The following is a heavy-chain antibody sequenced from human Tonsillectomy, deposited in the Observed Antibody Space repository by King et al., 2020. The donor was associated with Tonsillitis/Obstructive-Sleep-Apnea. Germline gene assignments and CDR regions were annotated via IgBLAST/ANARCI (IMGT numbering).Heavy chain of an antibody. V-gene: IGHV1-58*02. D-gene: IGHD6-13*01. CDR2: IVVGSGNT. Sequence: QLVESGPEVKKPGTSVKVSCKASGFTFTSSAMQWVRQARGQRLEWIGWIVVGSGNTNYAQKFQERVTITRDMSTSTAYMELSSLRSEDTAVYYCAASIAAAGTGLDSFDYWGQGTLVTVSS. CDR3: AASIAAAGTGLDSFDY. CDR1: GFTFTSSA. J-gene: IGHJ4*02.